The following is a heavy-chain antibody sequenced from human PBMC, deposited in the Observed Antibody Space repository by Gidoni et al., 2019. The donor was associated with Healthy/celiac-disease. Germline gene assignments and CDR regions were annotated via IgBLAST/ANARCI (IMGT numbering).Heavy chain of an antibody. V-gene: IGHV3-30-3*01. J-gene: IGHJ4*02. Sequence: QVQLVESGGGVVQPGRSLRLSCAASGFTFSSYAMHWVRQAPGKGLEWVAVISYDGSNKYHADSVKGRFTISRDNSKNTLYLQMNSLRAEDTAVYYCARDLQRYCSSTSCWGFDYWGQGTLVTVSS. CDR3: ARDLQRYCSSTSCWGFDY. D-gene: IGHD2-2*01. CDR1: GFTFSSYA. CDR2: ISYDGSNK.